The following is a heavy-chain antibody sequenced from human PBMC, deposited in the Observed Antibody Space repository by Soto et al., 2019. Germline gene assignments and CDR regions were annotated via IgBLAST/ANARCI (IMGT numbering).Heavy chain of an antibody. J-gene: IGHJ4*01. Sequence: GESLKISCKASGYSFSSYWIAWVRQMPGKGLEWMGIIDPRDSDTRYSPSFQGQVTISADKSSTTAYLQWSSLKASDTAMYFCARPKNYDFWSGYSFDSWGQGTLVTVSS. V-gene: IGHV5-51*01. CDR3: ARPKNYDFWSGYSFDS. CDR1: GYSFSSYW. CDR2: IDPRDSDT. D-gene: IGHD3-3*01.